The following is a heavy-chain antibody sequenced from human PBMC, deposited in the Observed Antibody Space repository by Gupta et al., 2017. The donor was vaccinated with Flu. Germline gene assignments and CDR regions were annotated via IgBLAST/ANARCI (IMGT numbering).Heavy chain of an antibody. CDR2: IYYSGST. CDR3: ARGFWSSYYLDY. J-gene: IGHJ4*02. D-gene: IGHD3-3*01. CDR1: GGSVNRDSYY. Sequence: QVQLQESGPGLVKPSETLSLTCTVSGGSVNRDSYYWSWIRQPPGKGLEWIGFIYYSGSTNYNPSLKSRVTISLDTSKNQFSLRLSSVTAADTAVYYCARGFWSSYYLDYWGQGTLVTVFS. V-gene: IGHV4-61*01.